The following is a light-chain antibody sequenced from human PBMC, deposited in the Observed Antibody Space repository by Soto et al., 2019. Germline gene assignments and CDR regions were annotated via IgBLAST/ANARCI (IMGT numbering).Light chain of an antibody. CDR1: SGHSSYA. CDR2: LNSDGSH. Sequence: QLVLTQSPSASASLGASVKLTCTLSSGHSSYAIAWHQQQPEKGPRYLMNLNSDGSHSKGDGVPDRFSGSSSGAERYLTISSLQSEDEADYYSQTPGVFGTGTKLTVL. CDR3: QTPGV. V-gene: IGLV4-69*01. J-gene: IGLJ1*01.